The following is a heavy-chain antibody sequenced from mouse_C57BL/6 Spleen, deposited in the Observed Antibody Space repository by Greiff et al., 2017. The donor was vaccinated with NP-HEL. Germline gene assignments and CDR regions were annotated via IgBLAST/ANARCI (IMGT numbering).Heavy chain of an antibody. J-gene: IGHJ1*03. Sequence: QVQLQQPGAELVKPGASVKMSCKASGYTFTSYWITWVKQRPEQGLEWIGYIYPRDGSTKYNEKFKGKATLTADKSSSTAYMQLNSLTSEDSAVYFCARYRYYGSSYGYWYFDVCGTETTVTVSS. V-gene: IGHV1-55*01. CDR2: IYPRDGST. D-gene: IGHD1-1*01. CDR1: GYTFTSYW. CDR3: ARYRYYGSSYGYWYFDV.